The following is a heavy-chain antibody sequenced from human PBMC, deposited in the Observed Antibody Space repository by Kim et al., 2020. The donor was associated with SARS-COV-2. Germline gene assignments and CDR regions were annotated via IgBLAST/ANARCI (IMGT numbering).Heavy chain of an antibody. Sequence: SETLSLTCTVSGGSISSGGYYWSWIRQHPGKGLEWIGYIYYSGSTYYNPSLKSRVTISVDTSKNQFSLKLSSVTAADTAVYYCAKSGGERRGAHYGDKPYWYFDLWGRGTLVTVSS. CDR3: AKSGGERRGAHYGDKPYWYFDL. V-gene: IGHV4-31*03. CDR2: IYYSGST. J-gene: IGHJ2*01. D-gene: IGHD4-17*01. CDR1: GGSISSGGYY.